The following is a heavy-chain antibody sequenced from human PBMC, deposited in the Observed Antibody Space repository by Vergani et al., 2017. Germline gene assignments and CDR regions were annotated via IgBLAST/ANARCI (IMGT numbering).Heavy chain of an antibody. V-gene: IGHV3-48*03. CDR1: GFTFSSYE. J-gene: IGHJ6*02. D-gene: IGHD2-2*01. CDR2: ISSSGSTI. CDR3: AIPLGMSSTSWGGMDV. Sequence: EVQLVESGGGLVQPGGSLRLSCAASGFTFSSYEMNWVRQAPGKGLEWVSYISSSGSTIYYADSVKGRFTISRDNTKNSLYLQMNSLRAEDTAVYYCAIPLGMSSTSWGGMDVWGQGTTVTVSS.